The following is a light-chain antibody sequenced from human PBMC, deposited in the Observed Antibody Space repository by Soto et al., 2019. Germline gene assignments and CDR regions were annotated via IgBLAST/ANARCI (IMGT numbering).Light chain of an antibody. V-gene: IGLV2-14*01. CDR1: SSDVGGFNY. CDR2: DVS. Sequence: QSVLTQPASVSGSPGQSITISCTGTSSDVGGFNYVSWYQQHPGKAPKLMIYDVSNRPSGVSNRFSGSKSGNTASLTISGLQAEDEADYYCSSYTSASSPVVLGGGTKLTVL. J-gene: IGLJ2*01. CDR3: SSYTSASSPVV.